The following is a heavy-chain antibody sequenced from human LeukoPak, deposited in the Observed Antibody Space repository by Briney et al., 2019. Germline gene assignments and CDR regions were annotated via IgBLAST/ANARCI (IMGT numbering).Heavy chain of an antibody. Sequence: ASVKVSCKASGYTFTSYDINWVRQATGQGLEWMGWMNPNSGNTGYAQKFQGRVTMTRNTSISTAYMELSSLRSEDTAVYYCARGRGIAAAGIEGWFDPWGQGTLVTVSS. CDR3: ARGRGIAAAGIEGWFDP. J-gene: IGHJ5*02. CDR1: GYTFTSYD. D-gene: IGHD6-13*01. V-gene: IGHV1-8*02. CDR2: MNPNSGNT.